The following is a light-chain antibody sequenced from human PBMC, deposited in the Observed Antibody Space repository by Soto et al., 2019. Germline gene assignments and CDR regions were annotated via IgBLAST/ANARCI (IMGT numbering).Light chain of an antibody. Sequence: IVMTQSPATLSVSPGERATLSCRASQTISANLAWYQQRPGQAPRLLIYGASTRATGIPARFSGSGSGTEFTLTISSLHSEDFAVYYRQQYNNWPPLTFGGGTKVEIK. CDR1: QTISAN. CDR3: QQYNNWPPLT. V-gene: IGKV3-15*01. CDR2: GAS. J-gene: IGKJ4*01.